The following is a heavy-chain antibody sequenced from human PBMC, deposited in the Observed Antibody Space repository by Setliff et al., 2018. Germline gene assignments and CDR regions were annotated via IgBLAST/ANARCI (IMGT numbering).Heavy chain of an antibody. J-gene: IGHJ4*02. D-gene: IGHD3-9*01. CDR3: ARARTPTYDILNGYHHNSFFDY. CDR2: ISSSSSHI. V-gene: IGHV3-21*01. Sequence: GGSLRLSCAASGFTFSTYSMIWVRQAPGTGLEWVSAISSSSSHIYYADSMKGRFTISRDNAKNSLYLQLNSLRAEDTAVYYCARARTPTYDILNGYHHNSFFDYWGQGTLVTVSS. CDR1: GFTFSTYS.